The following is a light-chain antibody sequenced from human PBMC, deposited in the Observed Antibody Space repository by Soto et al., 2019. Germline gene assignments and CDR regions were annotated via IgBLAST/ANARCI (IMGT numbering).Light chain of an antibody. V-gene: IGLV2-11*01. CDR2: DVS. CDR3: CSYAGSDTFV. J-gene: IGLJ2*01. Sequence: QSVLTQPRSVSGSPGQSVTISCTGTSSDVGGYNYVSWYQQHPGKAPKLMIYDVSKRPSGVPDRFSGYKSGNTASLTISGLQAEDEADYYCCSYAGSDTFVFGGGTKLTVL. CDR1: SSDVGGYNY.